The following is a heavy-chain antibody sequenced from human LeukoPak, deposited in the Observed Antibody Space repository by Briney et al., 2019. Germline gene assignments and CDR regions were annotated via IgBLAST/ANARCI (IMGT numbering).Heavy chain of an antibody. J-gene: IGHJ4*02. Sequence: QSGGSLRLSCAASGFTFSSYAMSWVRQAPGKGLEWVSAISDSDGNTYYADSVKGRFTISRDNSKNTLYLQMNSLRAEDTAVYYCASALRIYYYFDYWGQGTLVTVSS. CDR2: ISDSDGNT. CDR3: ASALRIYYYFDY. D-gene: IGHD1-26*01. V-gene: IGHV3-23*01. CDR1: GFTFSSYA.